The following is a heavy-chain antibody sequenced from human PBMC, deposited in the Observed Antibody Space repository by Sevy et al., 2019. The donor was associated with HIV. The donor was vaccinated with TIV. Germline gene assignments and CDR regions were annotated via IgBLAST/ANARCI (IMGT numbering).Heavy chain of an antibody. CDR3: ARSYYDSSGYYNLLVNDAFDI. J-gene: IGHJ3*02. V-gene: IGHV1-18*04. CDR2: ISAYNGNT. D-gene: IGHD3-22*01. CDR1: GYTFTSYG. Sequence: ASVKVSCKASGYTFTSYGISWVRQAPGQGLEWMGWISAYNGNTNYAQKLQGRVTMTTDTSTSTAYMELRSLRSDDTAVYYCARSYYDSSGYYNLLVNDAFDIWGQGTMVTVSS.